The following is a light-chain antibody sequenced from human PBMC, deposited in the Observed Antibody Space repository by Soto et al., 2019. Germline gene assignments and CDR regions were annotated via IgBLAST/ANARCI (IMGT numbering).Light chain of an antibody. CDR2: DVS. J-gene: IGKJ1*01. CDR3: QQRDNWPWT. CDR1: QSVRSN. Sequence: EIVLTQSPATLSLSPGERATLSCMASQSVRSNLAWYQHKPGQAPRLLIYDVSNRATGIPGRFSGSGFGTDFTLTISNVEPEDFAVYYCQQRDNWPWTFGQGAKVEIK. V-gene: IGKV3-11*01.